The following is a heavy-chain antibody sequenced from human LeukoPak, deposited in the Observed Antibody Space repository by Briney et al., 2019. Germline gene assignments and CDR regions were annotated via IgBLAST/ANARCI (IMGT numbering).Heavy chain of an antibody. J-gene: IGHJ4*02. Sequence: PSETLSLTCTVSGGSISSSSYYWGWIRQPPGKGLEWIGSIYYSGSTYYNPSLKSRVTISVDTSKNQFSLKLSSVTAADTAVYYCARQVSYYDILTGYFDFWGQGTLVTVSS. D-gene: IGHD3-9*01. V-gene: IGHV4-39*01. CDR2: IYYSGST. CDR3: ARQVSYYDILTGYFDF. CDR1: GGSISSSSYY.